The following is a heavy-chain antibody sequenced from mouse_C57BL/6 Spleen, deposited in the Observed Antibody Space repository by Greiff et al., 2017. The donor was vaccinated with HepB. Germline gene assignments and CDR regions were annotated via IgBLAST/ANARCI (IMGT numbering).Heavy chain of an antibody. V-gene: IGHV2-2*01. D-gene: IGHD1-1*01. J-gene: IGHJ1*03. CDR1: GFSLTSYG. CDR2: IWSGGST. Sequence: QVQLKESGPGLVQPSQSLSITCTVSGFSLTSYGVHWVRQSPGKGLEWLGVIWSGGSTDYNAAFISRLSISKDNSRSQVFFKMNSLQADDTAIYYCAGYYYGSPSYWYFDVWGTGTTVTVSS. CDR3: AGYYYGSPSYWYFDV.